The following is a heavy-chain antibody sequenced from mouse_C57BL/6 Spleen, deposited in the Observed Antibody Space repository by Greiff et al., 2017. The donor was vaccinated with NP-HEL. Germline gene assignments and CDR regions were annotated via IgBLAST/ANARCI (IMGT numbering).Heavy chain of an antibody. CDR2: INPNNGGT. CDR3: ARGAYSMFAY. V-gene: IGHV1-22*01. D-gene: IGHD2-5*01. CDR1: GYTFTDYN. J-gene: IGHJ3*01. Sequence: EVQLQESGPELVKPGASVKMSCKASGYTFTDYNMHWVKQSHGKSLEWIGYINPNNGGTSYNQKFKGKATLTVNQSSSTAYMELRSLTSEDSAVYYCARGAYSMFAYWGQGTLVTVSA.